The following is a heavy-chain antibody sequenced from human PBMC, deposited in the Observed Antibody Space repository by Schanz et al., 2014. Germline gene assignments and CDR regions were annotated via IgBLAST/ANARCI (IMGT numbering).Heavy chain of an antibody. V-gene: IGHV3-7*04. CDR2: IGYDGSEK. J-gene: IGHJ4*02. CDR3: ARGPIPIQGVPMDF. D-gene: IGHD3-10*01. Sequence: EAQLLESGGALVQPGGSLRLSCAASGFTFSNHALSWVRQAPGKGLEWVANIGYDGSEKYYVDSVKGRFTISRDNSKDTLYLQMSGLTPEDTAVYYCARGPIPIQGVPMDFWGQGTLVTVS. CDR1: GFTFSNHA.